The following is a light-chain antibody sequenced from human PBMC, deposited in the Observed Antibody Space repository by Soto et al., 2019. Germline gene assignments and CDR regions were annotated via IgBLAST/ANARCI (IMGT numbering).Light chain of an antibody. Sequence: QSVLTQPASVSGSPGQSITISCTGTSSDVGSYNLVSWYQQHPGKAPELMIYEVSNRPSGVSNRFPGSKSANTASLTTSGLQPEDEADYYCSSYKGSSTYPFGTGTKLPV. J-gene: IGLJ1*01. CDR2: EVS. CDR3: SSYKGSSTYP. V-gene: IGLV2-14*02. CDR1: SSDVGSYNL.